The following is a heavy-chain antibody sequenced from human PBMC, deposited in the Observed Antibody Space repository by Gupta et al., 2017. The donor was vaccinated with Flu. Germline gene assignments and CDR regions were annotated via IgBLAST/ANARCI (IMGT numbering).Heavy chain of an antibody. D-gene: IGHD3-22*01. V-gene: IGHV3-30-3*02. J-gene: IGHJ4*02. CDR3: AKSSSSGTPPSYYPDS. Sequence: FAFRNYFMYWVRQAPGKGLEWVSTISYDGINTYYTDSVKGRFTISRDNSKNTLYLQMDSLRAEDTAIYYCAKSSSSGTPPSYYPDSWGQGTLVIVSS. CDR1: FAFRNYF. CDR2: ISYDGINT.